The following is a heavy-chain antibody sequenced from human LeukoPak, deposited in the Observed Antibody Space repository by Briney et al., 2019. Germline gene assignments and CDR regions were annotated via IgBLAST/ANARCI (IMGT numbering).Heavy chain of an antibody. CDR3: ARGPLFGEFKGFDP. Sequence: GGSLRLSCAASGFSFDEYGMSWVRQAPGKGLEWVSGINWNGGSTGYADSVKGRFIISRDNAKKSLYLQMNSLRAEDTALYHCARGPLFGEFKGFDPWGQGTLVTVSS. V-gene: IGHV3-20*01. CDR1: GFSFDEYG. D-gene: IGHD3-10*01. J-gene: IGHJ5*02. CDR2: INWNGGST.